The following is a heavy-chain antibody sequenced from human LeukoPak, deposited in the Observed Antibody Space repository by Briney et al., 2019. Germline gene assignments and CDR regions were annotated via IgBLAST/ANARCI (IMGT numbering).Heavy chain of an antibody. Sequence: SETLSLTCAVYGGSFSGYYWSWIRQPPGKGLEWIGEINHSGSTNYNPSLKSRVTISVDTSKNQFSLKLSSVTAADTAVYYCARLFVGSSDYWGQGTLVTVSS. CDR2: INHSGST. CDR3: ARLFVGSSDY. CDR1: GGSFSGYY. V-gene: IGHV4-34*01. D-gene: IGHD6-6*01. J-gene: IGHJ4*02.